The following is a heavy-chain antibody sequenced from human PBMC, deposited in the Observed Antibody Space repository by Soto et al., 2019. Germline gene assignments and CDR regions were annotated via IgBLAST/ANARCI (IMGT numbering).Heavy chain of an antibody. CDR1: GGTFSSYT. J-gene: IGHJ6*03. D-gene: IGHD4-17*01. V-gene: IGHV1-69*02. CDR3: ARSYGGESVMTTFREYSYYMDV. Sequence: ASVKVSCKASGGTFSSYTISWVRQAPGQGLEWMGRIIPILGIANYAQKFQGRVTITAAKSTSTAYLELSSLRSEDTAVYYCARSYGGESVMTTFREYSYYMDVWGKGNTVTVSS. CDR2: IIPILGIA.